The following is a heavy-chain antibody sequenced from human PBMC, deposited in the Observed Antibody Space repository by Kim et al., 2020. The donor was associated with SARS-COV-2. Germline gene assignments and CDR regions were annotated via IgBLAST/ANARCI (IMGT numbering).Heavy chain of an antibody. CDR3: AKPNLEIGMTRGVLHG. V-gene: IGHV3-23*01. CDR1: GFTFSSYA. Sequence: GGSLRLSCAASGFTFSSYAMRWVRQAPGKGLEWVSAISGNGGTICYADSVKGRFTISRDNSKNTLYLQMKSLRAEDTAVYYCAKPNLEIGMTRGVLHGWGQGTMVTVSS. J-gene: IGHJ1*01. D-gene: IGHD3-10*01. CDR2: ISGNGGTI.